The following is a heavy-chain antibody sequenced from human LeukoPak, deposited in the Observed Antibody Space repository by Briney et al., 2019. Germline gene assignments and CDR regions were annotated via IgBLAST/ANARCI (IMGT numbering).Heavy chain of an antibody. V-gene: IGHV4-39*07. CDR2: IYYSGST. CDR1: GGSMTSNTYY. J-gene: IGHJ4*02. Sequence: SETLSLTCTVSGGSMTSNTYYWGWIRQPPGKGLEWIGSIYYSGSTYYNSSLKSRVTISVDTSKNQFSLKLSSVTAADTAVYYCARQARFRAAADYWGQGTLVTVSS. CDR3: ARQARFRAAADY. D-gene: IGHD6-13*01.